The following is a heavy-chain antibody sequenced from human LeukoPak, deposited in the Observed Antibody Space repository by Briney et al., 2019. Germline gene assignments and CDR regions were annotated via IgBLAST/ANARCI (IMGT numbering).Heavy chain of an antibody. D-gene: IGHD4-17*01. J-gene: IGHJ3*02. V-gene: IGHV3-21*01. CDR3: ARDALFSDYGDYDAFDI. CDR2: ISSSSSYI. CDR1: GFTFSSYS. Sequence: GGSLRLSCAASGFTFSSYSMNWVRQAPGKGLEWVSSISSSSSYIYYADSVKGRFTISRDNAKNSLYLQMNSLRAEDTAVYYCARDALFSDYGDYDAFDIWGQGTMVTVSS.